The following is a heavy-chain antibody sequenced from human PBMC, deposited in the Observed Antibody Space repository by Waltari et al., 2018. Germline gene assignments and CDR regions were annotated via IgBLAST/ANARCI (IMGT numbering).Heavy chain of an antibody. D-gene: IGHD3-22*01. CDR2: IGAVTST. J-gene: IGHJ4*02. V-gene: IGHV3-23*01. Sequence: EVQLLESGGGLVQPGGSLSLSCAASGFSFRSFGMTWVRQAPGKGLEWVSAIGAVTSTYYADSVKGRFTISRDNSKNTLFLQMNSLRAEDTAIYYCARVHSLGQYDTSGAESNFDHWGQGALVTVSS. CDR3: ARVHSLGQYDTSGAESNFDH. CDR1: GFSFRSFG.